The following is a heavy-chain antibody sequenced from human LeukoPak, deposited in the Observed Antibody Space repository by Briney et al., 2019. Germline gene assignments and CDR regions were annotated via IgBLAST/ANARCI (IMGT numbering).Heavy chain of an antibody. V-gene: IGHV4-34*01. CDR1: GGSFSGYY. Sequence: SETLSLTCAVYGGSFSGYYWSWIRQPPGKGLEWIGEINHSGTTNCNPSLKSRVAISVDTSKNQFSLKLSSVTAADTAVYYCASLYCSGGSCYSDYYYYMDVWGKGTTVTVSS. CDR3: ASLYCSGGSCYSDYYYYMDV. D-gene: IGHD2-15*01. CDR2: INHSGTT. J-gene: IGHJ6*03.